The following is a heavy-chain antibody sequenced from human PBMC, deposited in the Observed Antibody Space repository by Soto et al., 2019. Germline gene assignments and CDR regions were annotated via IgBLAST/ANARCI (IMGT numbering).Heavy chain of an antibody. CDR3: ARDRWAKYYYDSSGYSYYYYGMDV. V-gene: IGHV1-69*13. CDR1: GGTFSSYA. CDR2: IIPIFGTA. Sequence: SVKVSCKASGGTFSSYAISWVRQAPRQGHEWMGGIIPIFGTANYAQKFQGRVTITADESTSTAYMELSSLRSEDTAVYYCARDRWAKYYYDSSGYSYYYYGMDVWGQGTTVTVSS. D-gene: IGHD3-22*01. J-gene: IGHJ6*02.